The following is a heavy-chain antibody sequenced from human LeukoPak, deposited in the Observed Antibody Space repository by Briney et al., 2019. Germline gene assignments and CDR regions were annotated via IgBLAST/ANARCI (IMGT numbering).Heavy chain of an antibody. Sequence: GGPRRLSCAASGLTFSGYAMTWFPQAQGKGLEWVSAISGSGGSTYYADSVKGRLTISRDNSKNTLYLQMNSLRAEDTAVYYCASICDYWGQGTLVTVSS. D-gene: IGHD5-24*01. CDR3: ASICDY. J-gene: IGHJ4*02. V-gene: IGHV3-23*01. CDR1: GLTFSGYA. CDR2: ISGSGGST.